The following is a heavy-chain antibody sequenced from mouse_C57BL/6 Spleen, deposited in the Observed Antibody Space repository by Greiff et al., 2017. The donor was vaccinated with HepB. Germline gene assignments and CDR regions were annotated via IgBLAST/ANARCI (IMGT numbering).Heavy chain of an antibody. V-gene: IGHV1-55*01. CDR1: GYTFTSYW. D-gene: IGHD1-1*01. CDR3: ARGTVVATVDY. Sequence: VQLQQSGAELVKPGASVKMSCKASGYTFTSYWITWVKQRPGQGLEWIGDIYPGSGSTNYNEKFKSKATLTVDTSSSTAYMQLSSLTSEDSAVYYCARGTVVATVDYWGQGTTLTVSS. J-gene: IGHJ2*01. CDR2: IYPGSGST.